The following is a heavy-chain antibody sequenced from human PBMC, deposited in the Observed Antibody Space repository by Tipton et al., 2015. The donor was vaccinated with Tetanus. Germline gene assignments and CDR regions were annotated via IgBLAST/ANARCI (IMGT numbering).Heavy chain of an antibody. CDR3: ARVIDSSWYYYNMSPFDP. CDR2: MNPNSGNT. V-gene: IGHV1-8*01. J-gene: IGHJ5*02. Sequence: QLVQSGPEVKEPGASVKVSCKASGYTFTSYDINWVRQATGQGLEWMGWMNPNSGNTGYAQKFQGRVTMTRNTSISTAYMELSSLRSEDPAVYYCARVIDSSWYYYNMSPFDPWGQGTLVTVSS. CDR1: GYTFTSYD. D-gene: IGHD6-13*01.